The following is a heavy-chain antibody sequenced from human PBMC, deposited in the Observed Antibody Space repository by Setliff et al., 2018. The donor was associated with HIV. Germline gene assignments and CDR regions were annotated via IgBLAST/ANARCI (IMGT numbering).Heavy chain of an antibody. Sequence: SETLSLTCAVSGYSITSGYYWGWIRQPPGKGLEWIGNMYDGGTPHYNPSLKSRVTVSLDTSRNQFSLRLTSVTAADTAVYFCAREPYYWSQGTLVTVSS. CDR2: MYDGGTP. CDR1: GYSITSGYY. CDR3: AREPYY. V-gene: IGHV4-38-2*02. J-gene: IGHJ4*02.